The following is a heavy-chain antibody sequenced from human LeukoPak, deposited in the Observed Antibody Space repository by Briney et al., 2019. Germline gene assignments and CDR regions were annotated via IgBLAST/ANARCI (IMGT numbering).Heavy chain of an antibody. Sequence: SETLSLTCSVSGGSISSYYWSWIRQPPGKGLEWIGYIYYSGSTNYNPSLKSRVTISVDTSKNQFSLKLSSVTAADTAVYYCARYDSSGYYYGIQNWFDPWGQGTLVTVSS. CDR3: ARYDSSGYYYGIQNWFDP. D-gene: IGHD3-22*01. V-gene: IGHV4-59*08. CDR2: IYYSGST. J-gene: IGHJ5*02. CDR1: GGSISSYY.